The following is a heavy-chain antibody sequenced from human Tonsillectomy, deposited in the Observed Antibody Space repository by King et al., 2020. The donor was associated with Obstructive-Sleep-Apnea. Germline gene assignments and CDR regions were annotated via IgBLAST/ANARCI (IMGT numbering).Heavy chain of an antibody. J-gene: IGHJ1*01. CDR1: GYTFNSCA. V-gene: IGHV7-4-1*02. CDR2: INTNTGNP. CDR3: ASEKGIEQWRGTDH. D-gene: IGHD6-19*01. Sequence: VQLVQSGSELKQPGTSVKVSCKASGYTFNSCAMHWVRQAPGQGLEWMGWINTNTGNPTYAQGFIGRFVFSVDTSVSTAYLQISSLEAEETAVYYCASEKGIEQWRGTDHWGPGTLVTVSS.